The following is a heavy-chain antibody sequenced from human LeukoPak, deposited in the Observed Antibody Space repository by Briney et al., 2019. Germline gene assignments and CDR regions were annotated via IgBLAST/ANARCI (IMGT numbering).Heavy chain of an antibody. D-gene: IGHD2-2*01. J-gene: IGHJ5*02. CDR2: INHSGST. Sequence: SETLSLTCAVYGGSFSGYYWSWIRQPPGKGLEWIGEINHSGSTNYNPSLKSRVPISVDTSKNPFSLKLSSVTAADTAVYYCARGRVVGWFAPWGPGTLVTVSS. V-gene: IGHV4-34*01. CDR1: GGSFSGYY. CDR3: ARGRVVGWFAP.